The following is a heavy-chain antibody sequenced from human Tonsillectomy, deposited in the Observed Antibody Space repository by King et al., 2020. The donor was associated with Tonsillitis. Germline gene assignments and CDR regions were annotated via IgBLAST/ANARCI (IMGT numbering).Heavy chain of an antibody. D-gene: IGHD3-10*01. Sequence: VQLVESGAEVKKPGASVKVSCKTSGYTFTSYGIGWVRQAPGQGLEWMGWISVYNGNTNYAQKFQGRVTMTTDTSTSTPYMELRSLRSDDTAMYYCARHAWFGELFLHFDYWGQGTLVTVSS. J-gene: IGHJ4*02. V-gene: IGHV1-18*01. CDR2: ISVYNGNT. CDR3: ARHAWFGELFLHFDY. CDR1: GYTFTSYG.